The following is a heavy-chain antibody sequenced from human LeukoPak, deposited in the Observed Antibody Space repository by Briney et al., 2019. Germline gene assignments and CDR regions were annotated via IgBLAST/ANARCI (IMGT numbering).Heavy chain of an antibody. Sequence: GGSLRLSCAASGFTFSDYCMSWIRQAPGKGLEWVSYISSSGSTIYYADSVKGRFTISRDNAKNSLYLQMNSLRAEDTAVYYCARGWGSGSYYEYYFDYWGQGTLVTVSS. CDR3: ARGWGSGSYYEYYFDY. V-gene: IGHV3-11*01. D-gene: IGHD3-10*01. CDR1: GFTFSDYC. J-gene: IGHJ4*02. CDR2: ISSSGSTI.